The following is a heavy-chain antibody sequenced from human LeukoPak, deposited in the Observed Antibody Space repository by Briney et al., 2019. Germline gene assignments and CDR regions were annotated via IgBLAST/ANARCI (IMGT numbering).Heavy chain of an antibody. D-gene: IGHD3-22*01. CDR2: IYYSGST. Sequence: TSETLSLTCTVSGGSISSGDYYWSWIRRPPGKGLEWIGSIYYSGSTYYNPSLKKRVTISVDTSKNQFSLKLSSVTAADTAVYYCARGTRDSSGYYPYFDYWGQGTLVTVSS. V-gene: IGHV4-30-4*01. CDR1: GGSISSGDYY. J-gene: IGHJ4*02. CDR3: ARGTRDSSGYYPYFDY.